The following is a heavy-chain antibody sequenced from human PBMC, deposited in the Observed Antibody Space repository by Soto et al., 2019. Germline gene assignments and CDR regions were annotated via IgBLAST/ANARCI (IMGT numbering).Heavy chain of an antibody. Sequence: ASVKVSCKASGYTFTSYGISWVRQAPGQGLEWMGWISAYNGNTNYAQKLQGRVTMTTDTSTSTAYMELRSLRSDDTDVYYCARAGDYYDSSGYYYAFDIWGQGTMVTVSS. V-gene: IGHV1-18*01. J-gene: IGHJ3*02. CDR2: ISAYNGNT. CDR3: ARAGDYYDSSGYYYAFDI. D-gene: IGHD3-22*01. CDR1: GYTFTSYG.